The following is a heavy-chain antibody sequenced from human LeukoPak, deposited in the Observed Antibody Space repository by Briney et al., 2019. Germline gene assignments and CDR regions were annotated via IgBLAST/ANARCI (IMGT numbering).Heavy chain of an antibody. D-gene: IGHD1-26*01. CDR1: XYTFTXYG. V-gene: IGHV1-18*01. J-gene: IGHJ5*02. CDR3: ARYXXVGATSPSDYNWFDP. CDR2: ISAYNGNT. Sequence: XXXXYTFTXYGISWVRQAPGQGLEWMGWISAYNGNTNYAQKLQGRVTMTTDTSTSTAYMELRSLRSDDTAVYYCARYXXVGATSPSDYNWFDPWGQGTLVTVSS.